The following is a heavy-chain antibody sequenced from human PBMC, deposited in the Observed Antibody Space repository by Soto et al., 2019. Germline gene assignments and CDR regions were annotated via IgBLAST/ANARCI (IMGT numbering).Heavy chain of an antibody. CDR3: ARDAAYCGCFCYFRFDD. J-gene: IGHJ4*02. D-gene: IGHD2-21*02. V-gene: IGHV3-21*01. CDR2: ISSSSSYI. CDR1: GFTFSSYS. Sequence: PGGALTLTCAASGFTFSSYSMNWVRQAPGKGLEWVSSISSSSSYIYNADSLKGRFTITIDNAKNSQYLQMNSLRAEDTAVYYCARDAAYCGCFCYFRFDDWGQVTPVTVSS.